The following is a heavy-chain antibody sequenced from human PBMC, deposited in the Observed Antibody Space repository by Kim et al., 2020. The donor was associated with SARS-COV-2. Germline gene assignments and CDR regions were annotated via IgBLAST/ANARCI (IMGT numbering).Heavy chain of an antibody. J-gene: IGHJ4*02. D-gene: IGHD6-19*01. CDR2: ISWNSGSI. CDR3: AKDPSGWAVVGPFDY. V-gene: IGHV3-9*01. Sequence: GGSLRLSCAASGFTFDDYAMHWVRQAPGKGLEWVSGISWNSGSIGYADSVKGRFTISRDNAKNSLYLQMNSLRAEDTALYYCAKDPSGWAVVGPFDYWGQGTLVNVSS. CDR1: GFTFDDYA.